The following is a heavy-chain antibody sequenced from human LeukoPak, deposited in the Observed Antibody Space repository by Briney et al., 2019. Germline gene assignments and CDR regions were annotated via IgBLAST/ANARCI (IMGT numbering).Heavy chain of an antibody. V-gene: IGHV1-18*01. J-gene: IGHJ6*03. CDR3: ARGIVRQLWLKDYYYMDV. CDR2: ISAYNGNT. CDR1: GYTFTSNA. D-gene: IGHD5-18*01. Sequence: GASVKVSCKASGYTFTSNAISWVRQAPGQGLEWMGRISAYNGNTDYAQKFQGRVTMTRDTSISTAYMELSRLRSDDTAVYYCARGIVRQLWLKDYYYMDVWGKGTTVTVSS.